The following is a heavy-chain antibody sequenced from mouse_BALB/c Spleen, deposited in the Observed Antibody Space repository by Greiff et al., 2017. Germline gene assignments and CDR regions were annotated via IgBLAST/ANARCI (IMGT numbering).Heavy chain of an antibody. J-gene: IGHJ2*01. V-gene: IGHV5-6-5*01. CDR1: GFTFSSYA. Sequence: EVKLVESGGGLVKPGGSLKLSCAASGFTFSSYAMSWVRQTPEKRLEWVASISSGGSTYYPDSVKGRFTISRDNAKNTLYLQMSSLKSEDTALYYCARHGYYGVFDYWGQGTTLTVSS. CDR3: ARHGYYGVFDY. D-gene: IGHD2-13*01. CDR2: ISSGGST.